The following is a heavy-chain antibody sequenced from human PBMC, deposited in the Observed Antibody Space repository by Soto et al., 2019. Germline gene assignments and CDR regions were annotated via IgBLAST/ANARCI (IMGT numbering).Heavy chain of an antibody. V-gene: IGHV1-2*04. CDR3: ARSGRIFGVVAKGGMDV. Sequence: QVQLVQSGAEVKKPGASVKVSCKAPGYTFTGYYMHWVRQAPGQGLEWMGWINPNSGGTNYAQKFQGWVTMTRDTSISTAYMELSRLRSDDTAVYYCARSGRIFGVVAKGGMDVWGQGTTVTVSS. CDR2: INPNSGGT. J-gene: IGHJ6*02. D-gene: IGHD3-3*01. CDR1: GYTFTGYY.